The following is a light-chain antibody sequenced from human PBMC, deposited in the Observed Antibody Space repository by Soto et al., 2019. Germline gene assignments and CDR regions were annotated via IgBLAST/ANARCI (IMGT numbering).Light chain of an antibody. V-gene: IGKV3-15*01. CDR1: QSVSSN. Sequence: EIVMTQSPATLSVSPGERATLSCRASQSVSSNLAWFQQKPGQAPRLLLYGASTRATGIPDRFSGSGSGTECTLTVSSLQSEDFAVYYCQQYNSWPPITFGQGTRLEIK. J-gene: IGKJ5*01. CDR3: QQYNSWPPIT. CDR2: GAS.